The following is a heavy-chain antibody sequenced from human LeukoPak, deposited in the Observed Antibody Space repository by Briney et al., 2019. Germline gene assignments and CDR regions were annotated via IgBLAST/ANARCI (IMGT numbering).Heavy chain of an antibody. J-gene: IGHJ4*02. CDR3: ARGIGDRFRLQHVIDY. D-gene: IGHD2-21*02. V-gene: IGHV1-46*01. CDR1: GYTFTSYY. CDR2: INPSGGST. Sequence: ASVTVSCTASGYTFTSYYMHWVRQAPGQGLEWMGIINPSGGSTSYAQKFQGRVTMTRDMSTSTVYMELSSLRSEDTAVYYCARGIGDRFRLQHVIDYWGQGTLVTVSS.